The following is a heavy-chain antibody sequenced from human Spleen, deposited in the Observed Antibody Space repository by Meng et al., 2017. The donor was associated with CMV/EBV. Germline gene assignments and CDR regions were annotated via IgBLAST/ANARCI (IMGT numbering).Heavy chain of an antibody. J-gene: IGHJ4*02. Sequence: GESLKISCAASGFTFSSYEMNWVRQAPGKGLEWVSSISSSGGAIQYSDSVKGRFTISRDNAKNSVYLLMSSLRAEDTAFYYCARDALSSGGDYWGQGALVTVSS. CDR1: GFTFSSYE. V-gene: IGHV3-48*03. CDR2: ISSSGGAI. CDR3: ARDALSSGGDY. D-gene: IGHD6-19*01.